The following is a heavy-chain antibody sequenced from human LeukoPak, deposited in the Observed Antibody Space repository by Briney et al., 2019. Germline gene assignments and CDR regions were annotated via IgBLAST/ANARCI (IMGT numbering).Heavy chain of an antibody. Sequence: PSETLSLTCTVSGGSISSYYWSWIRQPPGKGLEWIGYIYYSGSTNYNPSLKSRVTISVDTSKNQFSLKLSSVTAADTAVYYCAGSYGDYDPFDYWGQGTLVTVSS. CDR2: IYYSGST. CDR3: AGSYGDYDPFDY. D-gene: IGHD4-17*01. J-gene: IGHJ4*02. CDR1: GGSISSYY. V-gene: IGHV4-59*01.